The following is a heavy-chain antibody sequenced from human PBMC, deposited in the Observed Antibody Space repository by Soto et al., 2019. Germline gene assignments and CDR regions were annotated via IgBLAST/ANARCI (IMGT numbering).Heavy chain of an antibody. CDR3: TRVLLGGGDFDY. CDR1: GYTFTSYG. D-gene: IGHD2-15*01. V-gene: IGHV1-18*04. CDR2: ISAYNGNT. J-gene: IGHJ4*02. Sequence: GASVKVSCKASGYTFTSYGISWVLQAPGQGLEWMGWISAYNGNTNYAQKLQGRVTMTTDTSTSTAYMELRSLRSDDTAVYYCTRVLLGGGDFDYWGQGTLVTVSS.